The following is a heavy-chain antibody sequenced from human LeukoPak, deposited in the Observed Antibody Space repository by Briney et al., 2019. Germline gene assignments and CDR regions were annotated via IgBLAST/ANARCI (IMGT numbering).Heavy chain of an antibody. CDR3: ARGPYSSSWSYYFDY. Sequence: ASVKVSCKASGYTFTSYDINWVRQATGQGLEWMGWMNPNSGNTGYAQKFQGRVTMTRNTSISTAYMELSGLRSEDTAVYYCARGPYSSSWSYYFDYWGQGTLVTVSS. J-gene: IGHJ4*02. D-gene: IGHD6-13*01. CDR1: GYTFTSYD. CDR2: MNPNSGNT. V-gene: IGHV1-8*01.